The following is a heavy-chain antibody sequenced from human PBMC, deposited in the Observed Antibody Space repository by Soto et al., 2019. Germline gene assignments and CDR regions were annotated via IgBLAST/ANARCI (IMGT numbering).Heavy chain of an antibody. J-gene: IGHJ5*02. CDR2: ISSDGNNK. D-gene: IGHD4-17*01. Sequence: QVQLVESGGGAVQPGRSLRLSCAASGFTFDSHGMHWLRQAPGTGLEWVAVISSDGNNKYYADSVKGRFTISRDNFNNILYLQMGSLRAEDTAVYYCAKDLLPNTVTTCGSWGQGTLVTVSS. CDR1: GFTFDSHG. CDR3: AKDLLPNTVTTCGS. V-gene: IGHV3-30*18.